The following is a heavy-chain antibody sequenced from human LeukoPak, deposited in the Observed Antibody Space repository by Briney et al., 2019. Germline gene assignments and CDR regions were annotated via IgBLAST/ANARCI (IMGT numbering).Heavy chain of an antibody. CDR2: ISGSGGST. CDR3: AKDTLKYYYGSGSYYIGYFDY. D-gene: IGHD3-10*01. V-gene: IGHV3-23*01. CDR1: GFTFSSYA. J-gene: IGHJ4*02. Sequence: GGSLRLSCVASGFTFSSYAMSWVRQAPGKGLVWVSAISGSGGSTYYADSVKGRFTISRDNSKNTLYLQMNSLRVEDTAVYYCAKDTLKYYYGSGSYYIGYFDYWGQGTLVTVSS.